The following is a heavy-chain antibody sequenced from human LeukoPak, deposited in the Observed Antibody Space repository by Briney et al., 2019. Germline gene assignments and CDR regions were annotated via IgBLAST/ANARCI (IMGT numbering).Heavy chain of an antibody. V-gene: IGHV3-23*01. J-gene: IGHJ4*02. Sequence: GGSLRLSCAASGFTFSTHAMSWVRQAPGRGLEGVSAISDTGGSTYYADSVKGRFTISRDNAKNSLYLQMNSLRAEDTAVYYCARPARAYCGGDCPIDYWGQGTLVTVSS. CDR3: ARPARAYCGGDCPIDY. CDR1: GFTFSTHA. D-gene: IGHD2-21*01. CDR2: ISDTGGST.